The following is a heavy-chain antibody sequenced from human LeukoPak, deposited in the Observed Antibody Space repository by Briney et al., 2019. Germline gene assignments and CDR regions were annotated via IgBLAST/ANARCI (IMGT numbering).Heavy chain of an antibody. V-gene: IGHV3-30*04. D-gene: IGHD1-26*01. CDR3: AKMKGHPLPKYYMDV. CDR2: ISSDGSKT. J-gene: IGHJ6*01. CDR1: GVSLSNYA. Sequence: PGGSLRLSCAPSGVSLSNYALDWVRQAPGKGLEWVAAISSDGSKTYYTDSVKGRFTISRDNSKNTLYLEMNSLRAEDTAIYYCAKMKGHPLPKYYMDVWGQGTTVTVSS.